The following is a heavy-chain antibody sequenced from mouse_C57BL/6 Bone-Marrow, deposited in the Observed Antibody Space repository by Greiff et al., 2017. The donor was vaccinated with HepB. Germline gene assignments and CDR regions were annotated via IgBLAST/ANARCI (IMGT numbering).Heavy chain of an antibody. CDR2: ISYDGSN. CDR3: ARIPRQLLFDY. D-gene: IGHD3-2*01. Sequence: EVQLVESGPGLVKPSQSLSLTCSVTGYSITSGYYWNWIRQFPGNKLEWMGYISYDGSNNYNPSLKNRISITRDTSKNQFFLKLNSVTTEDTATYYCARIPRQLLFDYWGQGTLVTVSA. V-gene: IGHV3-6*01. J-gene: IGHJ3*01. CDR1: GYSITSGYY.